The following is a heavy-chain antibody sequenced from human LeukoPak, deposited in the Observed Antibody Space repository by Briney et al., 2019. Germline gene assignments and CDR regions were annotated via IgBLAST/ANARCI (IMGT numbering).Heavy chain of an antibody. CDR2: INKDGGEK. Sequence: GGSLRLSCAASGFTFSSYWMSWVRQAPGKGLEWVANINKDGGEKYYVDSVKGRFTISRDNAKNSLYLQMNSLRADDTAVYYCVKDSPPRYSGSPPAYWGQGTLVTVSS. J-gene: IGHJ4*02. D-gene: IGHD1-26*01. V-gene: IGHV3-7*03. CDR1: GFTFSSYW. CDR3: VKDSPPRYSGSPPAY.